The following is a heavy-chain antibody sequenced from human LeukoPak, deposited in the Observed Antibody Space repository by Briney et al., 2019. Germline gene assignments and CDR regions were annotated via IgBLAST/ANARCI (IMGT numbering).Heavy chain of an antibody. CDR1: GYTFTGYY. CDR2: INPNSGGT. CDR3: ARGDIVATTGDYYYYYMDV. Sequence: GASVKVSCKASGYTFTGYYMHWVRQAPGQGLEWMGWINPNSGGTNYAQKFQGRVTMTRDTSISTAYMELSRLRSDDTAVYYCARGDIVATTGDYYYYYMDVWGKGTTVTVSS. V-gene: IGHV1-2*02. D-gene: IGHD5-12*01. J-gene: IGHJ6*03.